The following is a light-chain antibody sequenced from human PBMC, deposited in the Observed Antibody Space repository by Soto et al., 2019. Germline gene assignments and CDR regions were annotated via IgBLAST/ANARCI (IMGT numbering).Light chain of an antibody. J-gene: IGKJ4*01. Sequence: EIVLTQSPVTLSLSPGERATLSCRAITGFSSDLLWYQQKPGQSPRLLISDASNRATGIPARFSGSGSGTDFILTISSLEPEDFAVYYCQQRNRWPLTFGGGTRVEIK. CDR2: DAS. CDR1: TGFSSD. V-gene: IGKV3-11*01. CDR3: QQRNRWPLT.